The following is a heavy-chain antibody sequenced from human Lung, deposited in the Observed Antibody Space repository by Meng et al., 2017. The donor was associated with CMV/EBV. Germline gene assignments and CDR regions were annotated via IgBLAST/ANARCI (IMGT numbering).Heavy chain of an antibody. D-gene: IGHD1-7*01. CDR2: INHSGST. J-gene: IGHJ4*02. Sequence: SETLSLTCAVYGGSFSGYYWSWTRQPPGKGLEWIGEINHSGSTNYNPSLKSRVTISVDTSKNQFSLKLSSVTAADTAVYYCARGAWNYVGVFDYWGQGTLVTVSS. CDR1: GGSFSGYY. V-gene: IGHV4-34*01. CDR3: ARGAWNYVGVFDY.